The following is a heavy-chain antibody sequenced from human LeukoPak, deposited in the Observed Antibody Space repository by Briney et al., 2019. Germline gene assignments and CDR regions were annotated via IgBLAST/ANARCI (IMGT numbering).Heavy chain of an antibody. Sequence: GGSLRLSCAASGYAFSSHGLTWVRQAPGEGPECVSTINGPEYNPYYADIVKGRFAISRDKSKITLYLQMHSLRAEEPAIYYCAKVSVCYGCYLDFWGQGALVTVS. CDR3: AKVSVCYGCYLDF. CDR2: INGPEYNP. J-gene: IGHJ4*02. CDR1: GYAFSSHG. D-gene: IGHD3-16*01. V-gene: IGHV3-23*01.